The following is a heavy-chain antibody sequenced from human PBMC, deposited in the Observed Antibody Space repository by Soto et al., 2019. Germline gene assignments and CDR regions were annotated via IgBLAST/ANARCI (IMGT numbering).Heavy chain of an antibody. J-gene: IGHJ6*02. CDR1: GFTFSSYA. D-gene: IGHD2-15*01. Sequence: PGGSLRLSCSASGFTFSSYAMHWVRQAPGKGLEYVSAISSNGGSTYYADSVKGRFTISRDNSKNTLYLQMSSLRAEDTAVYYCVKGETKYIVGVVAATPHYYGMDVWGQGTTVTVSS. CDR3: VKGETKYIVGVVAATPHYYGMDV. V-gene: IGHV3-64D*06. CDR2: ISSNGGST.